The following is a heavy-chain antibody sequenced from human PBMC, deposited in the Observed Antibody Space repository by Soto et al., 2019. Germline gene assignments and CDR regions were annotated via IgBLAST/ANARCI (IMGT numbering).Heavy chain of an antibody. V-gene: IGHV3-21*01. CDR3: ARESEDLTSNFDY. J-gene: IGHJ4*02. CDR1: GFTFTRYS. Sequence: EVQLVESGGGLVKPGGSLRLSCAASGFTFTRYSMNWVRRAPGKGLEWVPSISSTTNYIYYADSMKGRFTVSRDNAKNSVYLDMNSLSAEDTAVYYCARESEDLTSNFDYWGQGTLVSVSS. CDR2: ISSTTNYI.